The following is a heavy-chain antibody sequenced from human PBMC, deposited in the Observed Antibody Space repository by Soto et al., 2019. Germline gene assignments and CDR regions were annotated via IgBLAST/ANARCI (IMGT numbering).Heavy chain of an antibody. D-gene: IGHD3-22*01. V-gene: IGHV1-69*12. CDR2: IIPKFGTA. Sequence: QVQLVQSGAEVKKPGSSVKVSCKASGGTFSTYAISWVRQAPGQGLEWMGGIIPKFGTANYAQKFQGRVTITADESTSTAYMALNSLRSEDTAVYYCARTYYYDSGGVIYYYYGMDVWGQGTTVTVSS. CDR1: GGTFSTYA. CDR3: ARTYYYDSGGVIYYYYGMDV. J-gene: IGHJ6*02.